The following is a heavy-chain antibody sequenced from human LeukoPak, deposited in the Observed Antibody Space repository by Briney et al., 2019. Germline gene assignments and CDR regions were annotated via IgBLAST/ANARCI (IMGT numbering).Heavy chain of an antibody. J-gene: IGHJ4*02. D-gene: IGHD6-6*01. V-gene: IGHV3-30*03. CDR2: ITYDGSNK. CDR3: ARSSRLTFDY. Sequence: GGSLRLSCAASGFSFKDYNMHWVRQAPGKGLEWVAVITYDGSNKYYTDSVKGRFTISRDNAKNSLYLQMNSLRAEDTAVYYCARSSRLTFDYWGQGTLVTVSS. CDR1: GFSFKDYN.